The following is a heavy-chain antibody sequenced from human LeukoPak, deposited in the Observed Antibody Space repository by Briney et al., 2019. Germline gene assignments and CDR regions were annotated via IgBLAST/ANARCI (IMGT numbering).Heavy chain of an antibody. J-gene: IGHJ4*02. Sequence: SETLSLTCTVSGGSISSSSYYWGWIRQPPGKGLEWIVSIYYSGSTYYNPSLKSRVTISVDTSKNQFSLKLRSVTAADTAVYYCARLTLILLRRDYWGQGTLVTVSS. CDR2: IYYSGST. V-gene: IGHV4-39*01. D-gene: IGHD3-9*01. CDR3: ARLTLILLRRDY. CDR1: GGSISSSSYY.